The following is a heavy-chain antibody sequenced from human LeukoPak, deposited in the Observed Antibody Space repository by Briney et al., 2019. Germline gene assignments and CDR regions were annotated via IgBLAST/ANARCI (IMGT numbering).Heavy chain of an antibody. Sequence: GRSLRLSCAASGFTFDDYAMHWVRQAPGKGLEWVSGISWNSGSIGYADSVKGRFTISRDNARNSLYLQMNSLRAEDTALYYCAKAGDYYYYYMDVWGKGTTVTVSS. CDR2: ISWNSGSI. CDR1: GFTFDDYA. V-gene: IGHV3-9*01. CDR3: AKAGDYYYYYMDV. J-gene: IGHJ6*03.